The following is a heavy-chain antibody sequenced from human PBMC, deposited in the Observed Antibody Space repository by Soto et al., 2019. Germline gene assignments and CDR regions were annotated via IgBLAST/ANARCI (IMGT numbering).Heavy chain of an antibody. CDR2: IIPIFGTA. CDR3: ARVTQRYSIRGWYFDL. J-gene: IGHJ2*01. D-gene: IGHD6-13*01. V-gene: IGHV1-69*12. CDR1: GGTISSYA. Sequence: QVQLVQSGAEVKKPGSSVKVSCKASGGTISSYAISWVRQAPGQGLEWMGGIIPIFGTANYAQKFQGRVTITADESTSTAYMELSSLRSEDTAVYYCARVTQRYSIRGWYFDLWGRGTLVTVSS.